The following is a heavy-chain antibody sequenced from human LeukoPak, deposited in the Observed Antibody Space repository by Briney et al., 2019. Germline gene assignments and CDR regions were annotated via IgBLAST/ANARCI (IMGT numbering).Heavy chain of an antibody. V-gene: IGHV3-30*02. D-gene: IGHD5-24*01. CDR2: IRYNGSDK. CDR3: AKENRDVYSGY. J-gene: IGHJ4*02. CDR1: GFTFSSYG. Sequence: GESLTLPCAASGFTFSSYGMHWVRHPPGKGLEGVAFIRYNGSDKYYADSVKGRFTISRDNSKNTLYLQMNSLRAEDTAVYYCAKENRDVYSGYWGEGTLVTVSS.